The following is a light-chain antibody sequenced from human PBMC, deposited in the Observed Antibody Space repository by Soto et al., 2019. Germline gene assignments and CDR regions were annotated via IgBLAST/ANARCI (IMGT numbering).Light chain of an antibody. CDR1: QNVLYSSNNKNY. J-gene: IGKJ1*01. CDR2: WAS. CDR3: QQYYTTPRT. Sequence: DIVMTQSTDSLTVSLGERATINCKSSQNVLYSSNNKNYLAWYQQKPGQPPKKLIYWASARESGVPDRFSGSGSGTDFTLTISSLQAEDVAIYYCQQYYTTPRTFGQGTKVDIK. V-gene: IGKV4-1*01.